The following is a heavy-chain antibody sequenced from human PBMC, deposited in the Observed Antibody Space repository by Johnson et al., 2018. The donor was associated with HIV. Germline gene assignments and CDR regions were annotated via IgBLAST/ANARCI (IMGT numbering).Heavy chain of an antibody. CDR3: AKEGWGGGNFNFFHDAFDI. J-gene: IGHJ3*02. D-gene: IGHD4-23*01. V-gene: IGHV3-30-3*01. CDR2: ISYDGSNK. CDR1: GFTFSSYA. Sequence: GGGVVQPGRSLRLPCAASGFTFSSYAMHWVRQAPGKGLEWVAVISYDGSNKYYADSVKGRLTISRDNSKNTLYLQMNSLRVEDTAVYYCAKEGWGGGNFNFFHDAFDIWGQGTLVTVSS.